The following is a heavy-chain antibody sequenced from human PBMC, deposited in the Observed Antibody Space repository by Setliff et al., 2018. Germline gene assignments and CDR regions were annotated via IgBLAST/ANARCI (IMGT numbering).Heavy chain of an antibody. CDR3: ARGPNIAARLLDT. CDR1: GGTFSDYY. V-gene: IGHV4-34*01. D-gene: IGHD6-6*01. CDR2: INHSGIT. J-gene: IGHJ5*02. Sequence: SETLSLTCTAYGGTFSDYYWTWIRQPPGKGLEWIGEINHSGITNYNPSLKSRVTISVDTSKNQFSLTMSSVTAADAAVYYCARGPNIAARLLDTWGQGSRVTVSS.